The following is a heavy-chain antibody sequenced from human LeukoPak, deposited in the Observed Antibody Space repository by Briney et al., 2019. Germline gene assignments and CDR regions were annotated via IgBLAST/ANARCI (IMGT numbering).Heavy chain of an antibody. Sequence: SETLSLTCGVSGYSISRGYYWAWIRQPPGKGLEWIGTISHTGSTYYTPSLGSRVTISVDTSKNEFSLNLNSVTAEDTAVYYCARAGWIITSGIDYWGQGALVTVSS. V-gene: IGHV4-38-2*01. D-gene: IGHD3-10*01. J-gene: IGHJ4*02. CDR3: ARAGWIITSGIDY. CDR2: ISHTGST. CDR1: GYSISRGYY.